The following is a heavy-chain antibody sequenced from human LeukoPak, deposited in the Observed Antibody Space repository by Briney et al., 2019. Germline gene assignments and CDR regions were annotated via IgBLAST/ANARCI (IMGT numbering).Heavy chain of an antibody. D-gene: IGHD1-1*01. Sequence: ASVKVSCTASGYTFTGYYIHWVRQAPGQGLEWMGWINPNSGGTNYAQKFQGRVTMTRDTSISIAYMELSGLRSDDTAVYYCARDTGQSYFDYWGQGTLVTVSS. CDR3: ARDTGQSYFDY. CDR1: GYTFTGYY. J-gene: IGHJ4*02. CDR2: INPNSGGT. V-gene: IGHV1-2*02.